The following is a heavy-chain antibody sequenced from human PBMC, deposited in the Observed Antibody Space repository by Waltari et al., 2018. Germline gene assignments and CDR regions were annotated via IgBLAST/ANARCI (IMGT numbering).Heavy chain of an antibody. V-gene: IGHV3-9*01. J-gene: IGHJ4*02. CDR3: AKDSPYDSSGYYGLDY. D-gene: IGHD3-22*01. CDR1: GFTFDDYA. CDR2: ISWNSGSI. Sequence: EVQLVESGGGLVQPGRSLRLSCAASGFTFDDYAMHWVRQAPGKGLAWVSGISWNSGSIGDADSVKGRFTISRDNAKNSLYLQMNSLRAEDTALYYCAKDSPYDSSGYYGLDYWGQGTLVTVSS.